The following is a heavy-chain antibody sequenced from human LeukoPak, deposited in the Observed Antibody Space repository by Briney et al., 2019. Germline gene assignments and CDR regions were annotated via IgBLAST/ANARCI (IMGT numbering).Heavy chain of an antibody. J-gene: IGHJ4*02. CDR3: ASYGGNPRAFDY. V-gene: IGHV4-39*01. CDR2: IYYSGST. CDR1: GGSISSSIYY. D-gene: IGHD4-23*01. Sequence: SETLSLTGTVSGGSISSSIYYWGWIRQPPGKGLEWIGSIYYSGSTYYNPSLKSRVTISVDTSKNQFSLKLSSVTAADTAVYYCASYGGNPRAFDYWGQGTLVTVPS.